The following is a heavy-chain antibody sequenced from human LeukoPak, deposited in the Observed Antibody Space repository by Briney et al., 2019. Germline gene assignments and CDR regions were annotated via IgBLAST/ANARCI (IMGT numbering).Heavy chain of an antibody. CDR2: INTADGNT. V-gene: IGHV1-3*04. J-gene: IGHJ5*01. Sequence: ASVKVSCKASGYTFTSYGISWARQAPGQGPEWMGWINTADGNTKYSQKFQGRVTITRDTFARTVYLELTSLRSEDTAVYYCARPGASSPGNWFASWGQGTLVTVSS. CDR3: ARPGASSPGNWFAS. D-gene: IGHD6-13*01. CDR1: GYTFTSYG.